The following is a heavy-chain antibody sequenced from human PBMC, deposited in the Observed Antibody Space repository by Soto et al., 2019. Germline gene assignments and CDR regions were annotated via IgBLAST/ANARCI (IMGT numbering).Heavy chain of an antibody. Sequence: PGGSLRLSCAASGFTFSSYGMHWVRQAPGKGLEWVAVIWYDGSNKYYADSVKGRFTISRDNSKNTLYLQMNSLRAEDTAVYYCARDSSMITSRGVIVILDYWGQGT. CDR1: GFTFSSYG. J-gene: IGHJ4*02. CDR2: IWYDGSNK. D-gene: IGHD3-16*02. V-gene: IGHV3-33*01. CDR3: ARDSSMITSRGVIVILDY.